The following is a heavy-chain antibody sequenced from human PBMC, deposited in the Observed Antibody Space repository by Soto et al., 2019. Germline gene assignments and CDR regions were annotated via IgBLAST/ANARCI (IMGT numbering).Heavy chain of an antibody. J-gene: IGHJ4*02. Sequence: ASVKVSCKASGYTFTSYGISWVRQAPGQGLEWMGWISAYNGNTNYAQKLQGRVTMTTDTSTSTAYMELRSLRSDDTAVYYCAREKTNYYGSGSYYPPDYWGQGTLVTVSS. CDR3: AREKTNYYGSGSYYPPDY. D-gene: IGHD3-10*01. V-gene: IGHV1-18*01. CDR2: ISAYNGNT. CDR1: GYTFTSYG.